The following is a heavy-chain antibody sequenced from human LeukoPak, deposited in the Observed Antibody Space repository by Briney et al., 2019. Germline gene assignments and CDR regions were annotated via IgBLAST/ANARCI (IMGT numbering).Heavy chain of an antibody. D-gene: IGHD5-12*01. CDR2: IFYSGCT. V-gene: IGHV4-59*08. Sequence: SETLSLTCTVSGGSINNYYWSWIRQPPGKGLDWIGYIFYSGCTNYNPSLKSRVTISVDTSKNQFSLKLSSVTAADTAVYYCARGGSSGYDPFDYWGQGTLVTVSS. J-gene: IGHJ4*02. CDR1: GGSINNYY. CDR3: ARGGSSGYDPFDY.